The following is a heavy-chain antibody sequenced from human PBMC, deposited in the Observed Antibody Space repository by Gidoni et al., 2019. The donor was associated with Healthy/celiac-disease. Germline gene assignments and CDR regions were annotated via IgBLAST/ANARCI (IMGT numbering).Heavy chain of an antibody. J-gene: IGHJ4*02. CDR3: ARGNSGDNDY. D-gene: IGHD2-15*01. CDR2: INPSGGST. V-gene: IGHV1-46*03. Sequence: QVQLVQSGSEGKKPGASVKVSCKASGYTFTSYYMHWVREAPGQGVEWKGIINPSGGSTSYVQKFQGRVTMTRDTSTSTVYMALSSLRSEDTAVYYCARGNSGDNDYWGQGTMVTVSS. CDR1: GYTFTSYY.